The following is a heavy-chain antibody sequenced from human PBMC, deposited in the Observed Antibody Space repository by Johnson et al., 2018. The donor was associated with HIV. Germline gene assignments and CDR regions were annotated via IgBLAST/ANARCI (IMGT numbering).Heavy chain of an antibody. CDR2: IWYDGSNK. CDR3: AREGGGAAAAGTSDAFDI. Sequence: VQLVESGGGVVQPGRSLRLSCAASGFPFSNYGMHWVRQAPGKGLEWVAVIWYDGSNKYYADSVKGRFTISRDNSKNTLYLQMNSLRAEDTAVYYCAREGGGAAAAGTSDAFDIWGQGTMVTVSS. CDR1: GFPFSNYG. D-gene: IGHD6-13*01. V-gene: IGHV3-33*08. J-gene: IGHJ3*02.